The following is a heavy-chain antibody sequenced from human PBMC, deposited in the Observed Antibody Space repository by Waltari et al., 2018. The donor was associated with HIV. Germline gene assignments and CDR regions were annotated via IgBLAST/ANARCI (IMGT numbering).Heavy chain of an antibody. V-gene: IGHV1-24*01. CDR3: ATYAPSFHPVYFDY. Sequence: QVQLVQSGAEVKKPGASVKVSCKLYGYTLTELSMHWARQAPGKGLEGLGGFDPEDGETIYSRKCRGRVTMTGDTSTDTAYMELSSLRSEDTAVYYCATYAPSFHPVYFDYWGQGTLVTVSS. D-gene: IGHD2-2*01. J-gene: IGHJ4*02. CDR2: FDPEDGET. CDR1: GYTLTELS.